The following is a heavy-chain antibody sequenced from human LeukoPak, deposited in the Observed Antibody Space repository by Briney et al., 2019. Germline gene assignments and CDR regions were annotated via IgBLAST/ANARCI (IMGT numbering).Heavy chain of an antibody. Sequence: SETLSLTCAVYGGSFSGYYWSWIRQPPGKGLEWIGEINHSGSTNYNPSLKSRVTISVDTSKNQFSLKLSSVTAADTAVYYCARFEYYGSGSEDYWGQGTLVTVSS. CDR1: GGSFSGYY. CDR2: INHSGST. V-gene: IGHV4-34*01. J-gene: IGHJ4*02. CDR3: ARFEYYGSGSEDY. D-gene: IGHD3-10*01.